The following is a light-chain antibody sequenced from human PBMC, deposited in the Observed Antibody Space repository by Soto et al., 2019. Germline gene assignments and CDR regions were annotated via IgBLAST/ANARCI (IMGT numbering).Light chain of an antibody. V-gene: IGLV2-14*01. CDR1: SGDVGGYNY. J-gene: IGLJ7*01. CDR2: DVS. Sequence: ALTQPASVSGSPGQSITISCTGTSGDVGGYNYVSWYQQHPGKAPKLMIYDVSNRPSGVSNRFSGSKSGNTASLTISGLQAEDEADYYCSSYTTSSTAVFGGGTQLTVL. CDR3: SSYTTSSTAV.